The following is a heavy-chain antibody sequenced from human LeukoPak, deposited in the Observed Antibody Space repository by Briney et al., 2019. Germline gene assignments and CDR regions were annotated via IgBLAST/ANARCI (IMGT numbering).Heavy chain of an antibody. D-gene: IGHD6-13*01. J-gene: IGHJ6*03. CDR1: GGSISSYY. CDR3: ARDRVAAAPPYYYYYMDV. CDR2: IYTSGST. Sequence: PSETLSLTCTVSGGSISSYYWSWIRQPAGKGLEWIGRIYTSGSTYYNPSLKSRVTISVDTSKNQFSLKLSSVTAADTAVYYCARDRVAAAPPYYYYYMDVWGKGTTVTVSS. V-gene: IGHV4-4*07.